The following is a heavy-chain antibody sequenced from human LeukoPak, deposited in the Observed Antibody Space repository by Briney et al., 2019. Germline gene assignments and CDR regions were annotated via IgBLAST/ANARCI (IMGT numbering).Heavy chain of an antibody. Sequence: PGGSLSLSCAASGFTVSSNYMTWVRQAPGKGLEWVSVIFNGGSTYYADPVKGRFTISTDNSKNTVYLQMNSLRAEDTATYYCARGLYASGTYYNFFDHWAQGILVTVSS. CDR3: ARGLYASGTYYNFFDH. CDR2: IFNGGST. CDR1: GFTVSSNY. D-gene: IGHD3-10*01. J-gene: IGHJ4*02. V-gene: IGHV3-66*01.